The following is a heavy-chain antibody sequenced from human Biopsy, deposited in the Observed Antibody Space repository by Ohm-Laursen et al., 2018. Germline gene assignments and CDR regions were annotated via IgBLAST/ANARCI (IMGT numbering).Heavy chain of an antibody. Sequence: GAPVKVSCKASGGTFSSFGISWVRQAPGQGLEWMGEINSMFGTTNYAQTFQGRVTITADESTSTAYMEVSSLRSEDTAVYYCAKRGVERGRPLAYWGQGTLVTVSS. J-gene: IGHJ4*02. CDR2: INSMFGTT. CDR3: AKRGVERGRPLAY. V-gene: IGHV1-69*13. CDR1: GGTFSSFG. D-gene: IGHD1-1*01.